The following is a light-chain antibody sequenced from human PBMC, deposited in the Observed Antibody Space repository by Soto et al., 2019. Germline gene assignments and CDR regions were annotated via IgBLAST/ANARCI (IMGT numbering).Light chain of an antibody. V-gene: IGLV1-44*01. Sequence: QSVLTQPPSASGTPGQRVTISWSGSSSNIGSNYVNWSQHLPRTASELLIYSDDQLPSGVPDRFSGSKSGTSASLAISGFQSEDEGDYFCAAWNDNRNGPGYVFGTGTKVTVL. CDR1: SSNIGSNY. CDR3: AAWNDNRNGPGYV. J-gene: IGLJ1*01. CDR2: SDD.